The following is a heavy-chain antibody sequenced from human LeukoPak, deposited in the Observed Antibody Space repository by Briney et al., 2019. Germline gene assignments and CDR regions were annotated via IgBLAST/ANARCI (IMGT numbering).Heavy chain of an antibody. CDR2: ISSSSSTI. D-gene: IGHD4-11*01. J-gene: IGHJ6*02. Sequence: PGGSLRLSCAASGFTFSSYSMNWVRQAPGKGLEWVSYISSSSSTIYYADSVKGRFTISRDNAKNSLYLQMNSLRDEDTAVYYCARGHSNYYHYYGMDVWGQGTTVTVSS. CDR3: ARGHSNYYHYYGMDV. CDR1: GFTFSSYS. V-gene: IGHV3-48*02.